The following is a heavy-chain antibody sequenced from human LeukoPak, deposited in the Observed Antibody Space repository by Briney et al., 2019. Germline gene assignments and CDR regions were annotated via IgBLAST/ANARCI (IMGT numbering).Heavy chain of an antibody. CDR2: ISSSSSYV. CDR1: RLTFSSYS. CDR3: ARDKIAAAGTDYYYAMDV. Sequence: GGSLRLSCAASRLTFSSYSMNWVRQAPGKGLGWVSSISSSSSYVYYADSVKGRFTISRDNAKNSLYLQMNSLRAEDTAVYYCARDKIAAAGTDYYYAMDVWGRGTTVTVSS. J-gene: IGHJ6*02. V-gene: IGHV3-21*01. D-gene: IGHD6-13*01.